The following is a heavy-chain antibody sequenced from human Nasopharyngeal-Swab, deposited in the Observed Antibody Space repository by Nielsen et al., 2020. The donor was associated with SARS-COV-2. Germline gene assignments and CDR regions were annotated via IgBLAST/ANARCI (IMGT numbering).Heavy chain of an antibody. J-gene: IGHJ4*02. V-gene: IGHV1-58*01. CDR3: AGGYCSGGGCYPPEGY. D-gene: IGHD2-15*01. CDR1: GFTFTSSA. CDR2: IVVGSGNT. Sequence: SVKVSCKASGFTFTSSAVQWVRQARGQRLEWIGWIVVGSGNTNYAQKFQERVTITRDMSTSTAYMELSSLRSEDTAVYYCAGGYCSGGGCYPPEGYWGQGTLVTVSS.